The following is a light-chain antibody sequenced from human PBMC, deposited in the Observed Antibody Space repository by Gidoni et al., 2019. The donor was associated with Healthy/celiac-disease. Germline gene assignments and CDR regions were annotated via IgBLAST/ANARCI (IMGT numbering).Light chain of an antibody. CDR3: QQYNNWLGA. V-gene: IGKV3-15*01. CDR1: QSVSSN. Sequence: ELVMTQSPATLSVSPGERATLSCRASQSVSSNLAWYQQKPGQAPRPLIYGASTRATGIPARFSGSGSGTEFTLTISSLQSEDFAVYYCQQYNNWLGAFGPGTKVDIK. J-gene: IGKJ3*01. CDR2: GAS.